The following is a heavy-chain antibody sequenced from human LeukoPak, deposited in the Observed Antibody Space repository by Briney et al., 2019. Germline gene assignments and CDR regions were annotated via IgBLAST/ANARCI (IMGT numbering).Heavy chain of an antibody. Sequence: GGSLRLSCAASGFTFSDYYMSWIRQAPGKGLEWVSYISSSGSTIYYADSVKGRFTISRDNAKNSLYLQMNSLRAEDTAVYYCARTLPESPLGYCSGGSCYSNAFDIWGQGTMVTVSS. J-gene: IGHJ3*02. CDR1: GFTFSDYY. D-gene: IGHD2-15*01. CDR2: ISSSGSTI. V-gene: IGHV3-11*04. CDR3: ARTLPESPLGYCSGGSCYSNAFDI.